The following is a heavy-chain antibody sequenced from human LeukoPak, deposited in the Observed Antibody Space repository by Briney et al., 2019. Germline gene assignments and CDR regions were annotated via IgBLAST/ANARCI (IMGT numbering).Heavy chain of an antibody. V-gene: IGHV3-21*01. CDR3: ARGLCGGDCYSD. CDR2: ISSSSTYI. D-gene: IGHD2-21*02. J-gene: IGHJ4*02. Sequence: KPGGSLRLSCGASGFTFSSYSMNWVRQAPGKGLEWVSSISSSSTYIYYADSVKGRFTISRDNAKNSLYLQMNSLRAEDTAAYYCARGLCGGDCYSDWGQGTLVTVSS. CDR1: GFTFSSYS.